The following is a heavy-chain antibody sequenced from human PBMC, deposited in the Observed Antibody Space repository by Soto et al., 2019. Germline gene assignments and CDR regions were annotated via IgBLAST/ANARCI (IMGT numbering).Heavy chain of an antibody. Sequence: QVQLVQSGAEVKKPGSSVKVSCKASGGTFSSYTISWVRQAPGQGLEWMGRIIPILGIANYAQKFQGRVTITADKSTSTAYMGLSSLGSEDTAVYDCARAYCSSTSCYRIYYYYGMDVWGQGTTVTVSS. CDR1: GGTFSSYT. J-gene: IGHJ6*02. V-gene: IGHV1-69*02. CDR3: ARAYCSSTSCYRIYYYYGMDV. D-gene: IGHD2-2*01. CDR2: IIPILGIA.